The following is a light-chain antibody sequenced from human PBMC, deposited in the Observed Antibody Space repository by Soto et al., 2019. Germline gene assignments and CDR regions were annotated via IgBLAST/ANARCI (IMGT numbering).Light chain of an antibody. V-gene: IGKV1-5*01. CDR2: DAS. CDR3: QQYNSYSRT. Sequence: DIQMTQSPSSLSASVGDRVTITCRASQSIGDYLAWYQDKPGKAPKLLIYDASSLESGVPSRFSGSGSGTEFTLTISSLQPDDFATYYCQQYNSYSRTFGQGTKWIS. CDR1: QSIGDY. J-gene: IGKJ1*01.